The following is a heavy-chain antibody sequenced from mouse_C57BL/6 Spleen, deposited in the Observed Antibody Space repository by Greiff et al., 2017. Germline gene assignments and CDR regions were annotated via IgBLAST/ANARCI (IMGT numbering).Heavy chain of an antibody. Sequence: QVQLQQSGAELVKPGASVKISCKASGYAFSSYWMNWVKQRPGKGLEWIGQIYPGDGDTNYNGKFKGKATLTADKASSTAYMQLSSLTSEDAAVYFCARDGNYVGYYVDYWGQGTTLTVSS. CDR2: IYPGDGDT. J-gene: IGHJ2*01. CDR1: GYAFSSYW. CDR3: ARDGNYVGYYVDY. D-gene: IGHD2-1*01. V-gene: IGHV1-80*01.